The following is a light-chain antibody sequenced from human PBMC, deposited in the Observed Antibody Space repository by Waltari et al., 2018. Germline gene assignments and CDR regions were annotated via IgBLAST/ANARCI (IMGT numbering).Light chain of an antibody. J-gene: IGLJ3*02. CDR2: EVS. V-gene: IGLV2-8*01. Sequence: QSALTQPPSASGSPGQSVTISCTGTSSDGGGYNYVSWFQQRPGKAPKVMIYEVSKRPSGVPDRFSGSKSGNTASLIVSGLQAEDEADYYCISYAGSKFWVFGGGTKLTVL. CDR1: SSDGGGYNY. CDR3: ISYAGSKFWV.